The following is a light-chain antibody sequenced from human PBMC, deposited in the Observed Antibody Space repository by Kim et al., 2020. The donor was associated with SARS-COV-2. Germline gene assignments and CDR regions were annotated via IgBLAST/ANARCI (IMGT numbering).Light chain of an antibody. Sequence: NFMLTQPHSVSESPGKTVTISCTRSSGSIDDNYVQWYQQRPGGVPTTVIYEDDQRPSGVSDRFSGSIDNSSNSASLTISGLRTEDEADYYCQSYNRDNVIFGGGTQLT. CDR1: SGSIDDNY. CDR2: EDD. J-gene: IGLJ2*01. V-gene: IGLV6-57*04. CDR3: QSYNRDNVI.